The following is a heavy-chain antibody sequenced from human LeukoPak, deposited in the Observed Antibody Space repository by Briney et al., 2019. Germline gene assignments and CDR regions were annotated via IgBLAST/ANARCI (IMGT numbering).Heavy chain of an antibody. V-gene: IGHV3-21*01. Sequence: AGGSLRLSCAASGFTFSSYSMNWVRQAPGKGLEWVSSISSSSSYIYYADSVKGRFTISRDNAKNSLYLQMSSLRAEDTAVYYCAREYYYGSGSYYIPLPFDYWGQGTLVTVSS. D-gene: IGHD3-10*01. CDR3: AREYYYGSGSYYIPLPFDY. J-gene: IGHJ4*02. CDR1: GFTFSSYS. CDR2: ISSSSSYI.